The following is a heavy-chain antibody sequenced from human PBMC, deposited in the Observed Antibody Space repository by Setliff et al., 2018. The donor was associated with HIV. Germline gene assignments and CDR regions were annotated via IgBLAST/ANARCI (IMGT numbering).Heavy chain of an antibody. V-gene: IGHV4-34*12. J-gene: IGHJ1*01. CDR2: VFYSGGS. D-gene: IGHD2-15*01. Sequence: SETLSLTCAVYGGSFSGYDWSWIRQPPGKGLEWIGSVFYSGGSYYTPSLKSRVTISVDTSKNQFFLKLSSVNAADTAVYYCARHCSGGTCYGPDAENFLHWGQGTLVTVSS. CDR1: GGSFSGYD. CDR3: ARHCSGGTCYGPDAENFLH.